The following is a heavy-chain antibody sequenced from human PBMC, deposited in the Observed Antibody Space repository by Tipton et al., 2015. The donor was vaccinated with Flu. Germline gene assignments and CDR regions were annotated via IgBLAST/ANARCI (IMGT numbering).Heavy chain of an antibody. V-gene: IGHV3-48*03. CDR1: GFTFSSYE. J-gene: IGHJ4*02. Sequence: GSLRLSCAASGFTFSSYEMNWVRQAPGKGLEWVSYISSSDSPIYYAGSVKGRFTISRDNAKNSLYLQMNSLRAEDTAVYYCARDQSGYYGSGSYSSDYWGQGTLVTVSS. CDR3: ARDQSGYYGSGSYSSDY. D-gene: IGHD3-10*01. CDR2: ISSSDSPI.